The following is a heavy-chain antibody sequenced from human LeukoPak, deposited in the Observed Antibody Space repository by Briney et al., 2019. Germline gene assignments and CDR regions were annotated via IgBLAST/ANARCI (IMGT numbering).Heavy chain of an antibody. Sequence: SETLSLTCTVSGGSISSYYWSWIRQPPGKGLEWIGYIYYSGSTNYNPSLKSRVTISVDTSKNQFSLKLSSVTAADTAVYYCARHRVITFGGVFDYWGQGTLVTVSS. V-gene: IGHV4-59*08. J-gene: IGHJ4*02. CDR3: ARHRVITFGGVFDY. CDR1: GGSISSYY. CDR2: IYYSGST. D-gene: IGHD3-16*01.